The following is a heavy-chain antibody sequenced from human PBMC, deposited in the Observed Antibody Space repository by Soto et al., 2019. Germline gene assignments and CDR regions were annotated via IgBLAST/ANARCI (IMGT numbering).Heavy chain of an antibody. D-gene: IGHD3-16*02. CDR2: IYYSGET. CDR1: GVSISGTSYY. V-gene: IGHV4-39*01. J-gene: IGHJ1*01. Sequence: SETPSLSCTVSGVSISGTSYYWCWIRQQTAKGLEWIGTIYYSGETFYNPSLKSRVTISIDTSKNHFSLNLTSVTAADTAIYYCARHGSFWGQGALVTVSS. CDR3: ARHGSF.